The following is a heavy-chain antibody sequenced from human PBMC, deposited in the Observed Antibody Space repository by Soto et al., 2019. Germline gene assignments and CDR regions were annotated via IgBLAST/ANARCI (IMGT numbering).Heavy chain of an antibody. V-gene: IGHV3-48*03. J-gene: IGHJ4*02. CDR1: GFTFDNYE. CDR3: AKEATKINNFDY. CDR2: ISSSGSMT. Sequence: GGSLRLSCAASGFTFDNYEMNWVRQAPGKGLEWLSYISSSGSMTYYAGSVRGRFTISRDNAKNSLYLHMNGLRVEDTAVYYCAKEATKINNFDYWGQGTLVTVSS. D-gene: IGHD3-22*01.